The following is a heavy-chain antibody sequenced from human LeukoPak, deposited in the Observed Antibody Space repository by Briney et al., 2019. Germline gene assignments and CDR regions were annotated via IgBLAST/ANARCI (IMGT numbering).Heavy chain of an antibody. Sequence: ASVKVSCKASGYTFIGYYMHWVRQAPGQGLEWMGWINPNSGGTNYAQKFQGRVTMTRDTSISTAYMELSRLRSDDTAVYYCEVTFGGVIVYDAFDIWGQGTMVTVSS. CDR1: GYTFIGYY. V-gene: IGHV1-2*02. CDR3: EVTFGGVIVYDAFDI. CDR2: INPNSGGT. J-gene: IGHJ3*02. D-gene: IGHD3-16*02.